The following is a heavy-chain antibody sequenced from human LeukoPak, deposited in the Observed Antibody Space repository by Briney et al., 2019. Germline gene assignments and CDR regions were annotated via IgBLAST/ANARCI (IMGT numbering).Heavy chain of an antibody. V-gene: IGHV3-73*01. J-gene: IGHJ3*02. CDR3: AVYRRYSGYDWYDSGDAFDI. Sequence: QPGGSLKLSCSASGLTFSVPAIHWVRQASGKGLEWVGRIKTKADNYATAYAASVKGRFTISRDDSTNTAYLQMNSLKTEDTAVYYCAVYRRYSGYDWYDSGDAFDIWGQGTMVTVSS. CDR2: IKTKADNYAT. D-gene: IGHD5-12*01. CDR1: GLTFSVPA.